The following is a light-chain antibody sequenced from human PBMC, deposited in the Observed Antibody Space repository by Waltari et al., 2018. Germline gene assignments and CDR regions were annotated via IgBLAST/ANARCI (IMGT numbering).Light chain of an antibody. Sequence: QSVLTQPPSVSGAPGPRVTISCPGSSSNIGAGFDVHWYLQLPGTAPTLLIFGNNNRPSGVLDRFSGSKSGTSASLAITGLQAEDEADYSCQSYDNSLGLWVFGGGTKVTVL. J-gene: IGLJ3*02. V-gene: IGLV1-40*01. CDR1: SSNIGAGFD. CDR2: GNN. CDR3: QSYDNSLGLWV.